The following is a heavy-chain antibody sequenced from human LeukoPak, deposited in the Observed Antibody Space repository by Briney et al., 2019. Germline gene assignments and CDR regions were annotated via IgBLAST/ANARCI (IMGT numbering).Heavy chain of an antibody. CDR3: ARERGYCSSTSCYRDAFDI. J-gene: IGHJ3*02. Sequence: ASAKVSCKASGYTFTSYAMHWVRQAPGQRLEWMGWINAGNGNTKYSQKFQGRVTITRDTSASTAYMELSSLRSEDTAVYYCARERGYCSSTSCYRDAFDIWGQGTMVTVSS. D-gene: IGHD2-2*01. V-gene: IGHV1-3*01. CDR2: INAGNGNT. CDR1: GYTFTSYA.